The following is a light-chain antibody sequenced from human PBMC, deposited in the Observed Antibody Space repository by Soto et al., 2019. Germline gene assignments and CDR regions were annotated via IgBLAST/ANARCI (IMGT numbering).Light chain of an antibody. J-gene: IGKJ2*01. Sequence: DIQMTQSPSSLSASVADRVTITCRASQYISNYLNWYQQKPGKAPKLLVYAASTLQSGVPSRFSGSGSGTDFTLTITSLQPEDFATYYCQLSYSTPQYTFGQGTKVDIK. V-gene: IGKV1-39*01. CDR3: QLSYSTPQYT. CDR1: QYISNY. CDR2: AAS.